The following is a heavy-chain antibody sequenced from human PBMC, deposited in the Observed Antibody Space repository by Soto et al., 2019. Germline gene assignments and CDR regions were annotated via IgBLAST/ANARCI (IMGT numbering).Heavy chain of an antibody. D-gene: IGHD6-6*01. CDR3: ARDPEEYSSSSGAFDI. CDR2: IIPIFGTA. CDR1: GGTFSSYA. J-gene: IGHJ3*02. V-gene: IGHV1-69*01. Sequence: QVQLVQSGAEVKKPGSSVKVSCKASGGTFSSYAISWVRQAPGQGLEWMGGIIPIFGTANYAQKFQGRVTITADESTSTAYMELSSLRSEDTAVYYCARDPEEYSSSSGAFDIWGQGTMVTVSS.